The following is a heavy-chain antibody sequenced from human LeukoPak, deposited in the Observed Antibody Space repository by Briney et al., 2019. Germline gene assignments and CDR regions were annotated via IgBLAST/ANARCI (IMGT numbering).Heavy chain of an antibody. J-gene: IGHJ5*02. CDR3: ARGYYYDSSGSNWFDP. V-gene: IGHV1-8*01. Sequence: ASVKVSCEASGYTFTSYGINWVRQATGQGLEWMGWMNPNSGNTGYAQKFQGRVTMTRNTSISTAYMELSSLRSEDTAVYYCARGYYYDSSGSNWFDPWGQGTLVTVSS. D-gene: IGHD3-22*01. CDR1: GYTFTSYG. CDR2: MNPNSGNT.